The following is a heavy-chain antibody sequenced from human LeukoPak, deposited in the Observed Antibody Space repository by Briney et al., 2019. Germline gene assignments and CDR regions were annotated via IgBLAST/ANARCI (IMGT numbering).Heavy chain of an antibody. CDR1: GSRFTSYW. D-gene: IGHD3/OR15-3a*01. J-gene: IGHJ1*01. V-gene: IGHV5-51*01. CDR2: IYPGDSDT. Sequence: HGEPLEISSKGSGSRFTSYWTSCVRPMPAKGREWRGIIYPGDSDTRYSPSFRGKVTISADKSISTAYLQWNSLKASDTAMYYGARLMFYYFQHWGQGTLVTVSS. CDR3: ARLMFYYFQH.